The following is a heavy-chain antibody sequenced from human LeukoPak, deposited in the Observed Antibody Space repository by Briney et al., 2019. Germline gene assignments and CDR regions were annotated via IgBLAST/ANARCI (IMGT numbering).Heavy chain of an antibody. CDR1: GGTFSSYA. D-gene: IGHD6-13*01. J-gene: IGHJ4*02. CDR2: IIPIFGTA. CDR3: ARDKSAAAGPTDLYYFDY. V-gene: IGHV1-69*13. Sequence: SVKVSCKASGGTFSSYATSWVRQAPGQGLEWMGGIIPIFGTANYAQKFQGRVTITADESTSTAYMELSSLRSEDTAVYYCARDKSAAAGPTDLYYFDYWGQGTLVTVSS.